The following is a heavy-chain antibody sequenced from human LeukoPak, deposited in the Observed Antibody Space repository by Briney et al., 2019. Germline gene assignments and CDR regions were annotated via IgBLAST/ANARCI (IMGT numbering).Heavy chain of an antibody. J-gene: IGHJ4*02. CDR2: ISYDGSNK. D-gene: IGHD1-14*01. V-gene: IGHV3-30*18. Sequence: GGSLRLSCAASGFTFSSYGMHWVRQAPGKGLEWVAVISYDGSNKYCADSVKGRFTISRDNSKNTLYLQMNSLRAEDTAVYYCAKVPTSGIRGYYFDYWGQGTLVTVSS. CDR3: AKVPTSGIRGYYFDY. CDR1: GFTFSSYG.